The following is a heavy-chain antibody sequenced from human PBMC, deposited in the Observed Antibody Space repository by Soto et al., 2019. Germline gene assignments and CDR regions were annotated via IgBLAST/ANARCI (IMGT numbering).Heavy chain of an antibody. CDR2: IYSGGST. CDR1: GRSGGRKY. V-gene: IGHV3-53*01. J-gene: IGHJ4*02. Sequence: VSQRLSCAASGRSGGRKYMRWVRQAPGKGQEWVAVIYSGGSTYYADSVEGRFTISRDDSKNTVFLQMDRLRAEDTALYYCAIFYEFWTGPRDYWGQGILVTVSS. D-gene: IGHD3-3*01. CDR3: AIFYEFWTGPRDY.